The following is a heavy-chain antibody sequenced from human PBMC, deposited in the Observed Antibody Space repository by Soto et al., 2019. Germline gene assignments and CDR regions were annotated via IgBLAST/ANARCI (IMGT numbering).Heavy chain of an antibody. D-gene: IGHD5-12*01. CDR3: ARDSGRRAGDLLY. V-gene: IGHV3-48*01. CDR2: ISSSSSTI. CDR1: GFTFSSYS. Sequence: GGSLRLSCAASGFTFSSYSMNWVRQAPGKGLEWVSYISSSSSTIYYADSVKGRFTISRDNAKNSLYLQMNSLRAEDTAVYYCARDSGRRAGDLLYWGQGTLVTVSS. J-gene: IGHJ4*02.